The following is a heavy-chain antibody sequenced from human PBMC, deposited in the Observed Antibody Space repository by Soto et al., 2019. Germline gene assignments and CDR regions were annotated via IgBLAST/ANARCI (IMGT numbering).Heavy chain of an antibody. V-gene: IGHV4-30-4*01. D-gene: IGHD3-10*01. CDR3: ARVGGFGAPTIDY. CDR2: IYYSGST. J-gene: IGHJ4*02. Sequence: SETLSLTCTVSGGSISSGDYYWSWIRQPSGKGLEWIGYIYYSGSTYYNPSLKSRVTISVDTSKNQFSLKLSSVTATDTAVYYCARVGGFGAPTIDYWGQGTLVTVSS. CDR1: GGSISSGDYY.